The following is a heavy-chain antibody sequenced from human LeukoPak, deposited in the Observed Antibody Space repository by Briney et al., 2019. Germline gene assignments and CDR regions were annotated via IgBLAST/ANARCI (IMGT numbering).Heavy chain of an antibody. J-gene: IGHJ6*02. CDR1: GFTFSSYG. Sequence: PGGSLRLSCAASGFTFSSYGMHWVRQAPGKGLEWVAVISYDGRNRYYADSVKGRFTISRDNSKNTLYLQMNSLRAEDTAVYYCARNPGPTDPLLDPYYGMDVWGQGTTVTVSS. V-gene: IGHV3-30*03. CDR2: ISYDGRNR. D-gene: IGHD1-26*01. CDR3: ARNPGPTDPLLDPYYGMDV.